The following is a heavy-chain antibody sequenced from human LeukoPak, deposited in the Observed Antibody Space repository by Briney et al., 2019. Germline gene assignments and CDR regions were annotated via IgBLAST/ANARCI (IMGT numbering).Heavy chain of an antibody. D-gene: IGHD6-13*01. CDR2: IWYDGSNK. CDR1: GFTFSSYG. Sequence: PGGSLRLSCAASGFTFSSYGMHWVRQAPGKGLEWVAVIWYDGSNKYYADSVKGRFTISRDNSKNTLYLQMNSLGAEDTAVYYCAREYGSLGKQLVQDNWFDPWGQGTLVTVSS. V-gene: IGHV3-33*01. J-gene: IGHJ5*02. CDR3: AREYGSLGKQLVQDNWFDP.